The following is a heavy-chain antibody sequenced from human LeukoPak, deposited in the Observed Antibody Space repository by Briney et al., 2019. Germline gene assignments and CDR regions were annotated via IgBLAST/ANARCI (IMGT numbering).Heavy chain of an antibody. J-gene: IGHJ3*02. Sequence: ASVKVSCKASRYTFTNYAMNWVRQAPGQGLEWMGWINTNTGIPTYAQGFTGRFVFSLDTSVSTAYLQISSLKAADTALYFCARVKRAVTSTGEAFDIWGQGTMVTVSS. CDR3: ARVKRAVTSTGEAFDI. CDR1: RYTFTNYA. CDR2: INTNTGIP. V-gene: IGHV7-4-1*02. D-gene: IGHD6-19*01.